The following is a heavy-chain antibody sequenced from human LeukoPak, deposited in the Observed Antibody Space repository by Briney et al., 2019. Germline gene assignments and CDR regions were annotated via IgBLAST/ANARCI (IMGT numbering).Heavy chain of an antibody. CDR1: GFTFSNYG. CDR2: ISGSGGTT. J-gene: IGHJ4*02. V-gene: IGHV3-23*01. D-gene: IGHD6-13*01. Sequence: PGGTLRLSCAASGFTFSNYGMSWVRQAPGKGLEWVSAISGSGGTTYYADSVKGRFTISRDNSKNTLYLQMNSLRAEDTAVYYCVRGAYSSSWLNFDYWGQGTLVTVSS. CDR3: VRGAYSSSWLNFDY.